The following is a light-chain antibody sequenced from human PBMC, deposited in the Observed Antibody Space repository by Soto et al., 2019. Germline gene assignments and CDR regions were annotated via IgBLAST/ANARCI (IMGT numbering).Light chain of an antibody. Sequence: EIVLTQSPGTLSLSPGEGATLSCRASQSVRSNYLAWYQQKPGQAPRLLIYGASSRATGIPDRFSGSWSGTDFTLTISRLEPEDFAVYYCQHYGGSPLYTFGQGTKLEIK. J-gene: IGKJ2*01. CDR3: QHYGGSPLYT. CDR2: GAS. V-gene: IGKV3-20*01. CDR1: QSVRSNY.